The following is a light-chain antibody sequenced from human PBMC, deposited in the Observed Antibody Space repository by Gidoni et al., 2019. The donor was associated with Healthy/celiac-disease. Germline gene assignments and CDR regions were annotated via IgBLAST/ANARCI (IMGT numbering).Light chain of an antibody. V-gene: IGKV4-1*01. CDR3: QQYDSTPRT. J-gene: IGKJ1*01. CDR1: QSVLYSSNNKNY. CDR2: WAS. Sequence: IVMTQSPDPLAVSLGERATLNCKASQSVLYSSNNKNYLAWYQQKPGQPPKLLIYWASTRESGVPDRFSGSGSGTDFTLTISSLQAEDVAVYYCQQYDSTPRTFGQGTKVEIK.